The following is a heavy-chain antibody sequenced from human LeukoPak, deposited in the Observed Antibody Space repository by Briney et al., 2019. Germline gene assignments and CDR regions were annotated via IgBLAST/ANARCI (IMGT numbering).Heavy chain of an antibody. J-gene: IGHJ3*02. CDR3: AKDLGFSTVTTFRI. Sequence: PGASLRLSCAASGFTFSSYAMSWVRQAPGKGLEWVSAISGSGGSTYYADSVKGRFTISRDNSKNTLYLQMNSLRAGDTTVYYCAKDLGFSTVTTFRIWGQGTMVTVSS. CDR2: ISGSGGST. CDR1: GFTFSSYA. D-gene: IGHD4-17*01. V-gene: IGHV3-23*01.